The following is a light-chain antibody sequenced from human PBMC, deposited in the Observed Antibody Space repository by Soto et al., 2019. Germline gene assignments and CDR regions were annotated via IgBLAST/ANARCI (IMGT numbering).Light chain of an antibody. Sequence: QSALTQPASVSGSPGQSITISCTGTSSDVCGYNYVSWYQQHPGKAPKLMIYDVSNRPSGVSNRFSGSKSGNTASLTISGLQAEDEADYYCSSYTISSPHVVFGGGTKVTVL. CDR3: SSYTISSPHVV. V-gene: IGLV2-14*01. J-gene: IGLJ2*01. CDR2: DVS. CDR1: SSDVCGYNY.